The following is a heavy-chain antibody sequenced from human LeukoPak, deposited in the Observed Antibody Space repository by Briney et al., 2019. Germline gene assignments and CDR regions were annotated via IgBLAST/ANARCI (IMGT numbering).Heavy chain of an antibody. V-gene: IGHV3-48*01. D-gene: IGHD3-22*01. CDR3: ARAYYHASSGYYFPLDY. CDR2: ISSSSSTI. J-gene: IGHJ4*02. Sequence: GSLRLSCAASGFTFSSYSMNWVRQAPGKGLEWVSYISSSSSTIYYADSVKGRFTISRDNAKNSPYLQMNSLRAEDTAVYYCARAYYHASSGYYFPLDYWGQGTLVTVSS. CDR1: GFTFSSYS.